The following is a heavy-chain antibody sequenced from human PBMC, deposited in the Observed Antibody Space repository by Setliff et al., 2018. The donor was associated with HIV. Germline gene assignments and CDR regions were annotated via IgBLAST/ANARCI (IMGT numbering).Heavy chain of an antibody. V-gene: IGHV4-38-2*01. CDR2: IFNSGQT. CDR3: ARRSGWSEDY. CDR1: GYYISGGYY. Sequence: SETLSLTCAVSGYYISGGYYWCWIRQSPGKGLEWIGCIFNSGQTYYNPSLNSRIAISMDTSENQFSLRLTSVTAADTALYFCARRSGWSEDYWGQGTLVTVSS. J-gene: IGHJ4*02. D-gene: IGHD6-19*01.